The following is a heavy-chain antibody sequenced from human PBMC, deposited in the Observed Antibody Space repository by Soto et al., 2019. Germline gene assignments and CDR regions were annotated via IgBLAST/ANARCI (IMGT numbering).Heavy chain of an antibody. CDR2: ISDSGSS. CDR1: GGSISSGRFY. V-gene: IGHV4-31*03. CDR3: ARTTFYDVFTAYYSLFDY. Sequence: QVQLQESGPGLVKPSQTLTLTCTVSGGSISSGRFYWSWSRQHPGKGLEWIGHISDSGSSYYNPYLESRVTISVDTSKNQFSLKLSAVTAADTAVYFCARTTFYDVFTAYYSLFDYWGQGTMVTVSS. J-gene: IGHJ4*02. D-gene: IGHD3-9*01.